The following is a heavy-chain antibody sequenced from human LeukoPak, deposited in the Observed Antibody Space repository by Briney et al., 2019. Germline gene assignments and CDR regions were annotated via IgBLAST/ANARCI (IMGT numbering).Heavy chain of an antibody. CDR1: GFTFSSYG. J-gene: IGHJ4*02. CDR3: AKDRNGYHEPAPLYY. CDR2: ISYDGSNK. V-gene: IGHV3-30*18. Sequence: PGGPLRLSCAASGFTFSSYGMHWVRQAPGKGLEWVAVISYDGSNKYYADSVKGRFTISRDNSKNTLYLQMNSLRAEDTAVYYCAKDRNGYHEPAPLYYWGQGTLVTVSS. D-gene: IGHD5-12*01.